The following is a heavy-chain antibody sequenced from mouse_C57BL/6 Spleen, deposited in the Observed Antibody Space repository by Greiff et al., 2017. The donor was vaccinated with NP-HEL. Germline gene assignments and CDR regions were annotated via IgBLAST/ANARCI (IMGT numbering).Heavy chain of an antibody. J-gene: IGHJ1*03. CDR1: GYAFSSSW. D-gene: IGHD2-3*01. CDR3: ASEDDYRYFDV. CDR2: ISPGDGDT. V-gene: IGHV1-82*01. Sequence: VQLVESGPELVKPGASVKISCKASGYAFSSSWMNWVKQRPGKGLEWIGRISPGDGDTNYNGKFKGKATLTADKSSSTAYMQLSSLTSEDSAVYFCASEDDYRYFDVWGTGTTVTVSS.